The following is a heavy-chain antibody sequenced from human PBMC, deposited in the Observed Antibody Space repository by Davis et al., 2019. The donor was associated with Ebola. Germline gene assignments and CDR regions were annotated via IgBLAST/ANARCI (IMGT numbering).Heavy chain of an antibody. Sequence: PGGSLRLSCAASGFTFSHYAMAWVRQSPGRGMEWVSAISASGGSTYYADSVKGRFTISRDNSENTLYLLMNSLRAEDTAVYYCATLGEGQMLTGYKADYWGQGTLVTVSS. CDR2: ISASGGST. V-gene: IGHV3-23*01. J-gene: IGHJ4*02. CDR3: ATLGEGQMLTGYKADY. CDR1: GFTFSHYA. D-gene: IGHD3-9*01.